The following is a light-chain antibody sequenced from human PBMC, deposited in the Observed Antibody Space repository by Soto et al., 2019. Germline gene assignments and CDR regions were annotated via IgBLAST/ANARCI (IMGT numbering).Light chain of an antibody. CDR2: GAS. CDR3: QQYGSSPMYT. V-gene: IGKV3-20*01. Sequence: EIVLTQSPGTLSLSPGERATLSCRASQSVSSSYLAWYQQKPGQAPRLLIYGASSRATGIPDRVSGSGSGTDFTLTINRLDPEDFAVYYCQQYGSSPMYTFGQGNKLAIK. J-gene: IGKJ2*01. CDR1: QSVSSSY.